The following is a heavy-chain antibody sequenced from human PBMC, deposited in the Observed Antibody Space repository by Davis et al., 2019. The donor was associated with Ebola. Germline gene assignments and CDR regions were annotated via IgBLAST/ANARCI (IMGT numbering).Heavy chain of an antibody. D-gene: IGHD5-24*01. J-gene: IGHJ4*02. V-gene: IGHV4-61*08. CDR1: GGSISSGGYS. CDR2: MHYLGST. CDR3: ARGEMTTIRTYYFDY. Sequence: MPSETLSLTCAVSGGSISSGGYSWSWIRQPPGKGLEWIGYMHYLGSTNYKPSLKSRVTISVDTSKNQFSLKLSSVTAADTAIYYCARGEMTTIRTYYFDYWGQGILVTVSS.